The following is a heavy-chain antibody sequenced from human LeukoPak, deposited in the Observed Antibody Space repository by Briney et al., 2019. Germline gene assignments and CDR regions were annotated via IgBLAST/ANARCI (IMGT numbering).Heavy chain of an antibody. V-gene: IGHV3-48*04. J-gene: IGHJ4*02. Sequence: GGSLRLSCVASGFTFSSFSMDWVRQAPGKGLEWVSYISSISSTIYYADSVQGRFTSSRDNAKNSLYLQMNSLTAEDTAVYFCARDWSAVAAPDYFDYWGQGTLVTVSA. D-gene: IGHD6-19*01. CDR1: GFTFSSFS. CDR2: ISSISSTI. CDR3: ARDWSAVAAPDYFDY.